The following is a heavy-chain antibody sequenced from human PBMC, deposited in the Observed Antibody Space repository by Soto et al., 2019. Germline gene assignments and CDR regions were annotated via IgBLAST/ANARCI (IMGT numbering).Heavy chain of an antibody. D-gene: IGHD3-10*01. CDR3: ARSMARGLSQYNWSDP. CDR2: IIPSFGTF. J-gene: IGHJ5*02. Sequence: QVQLVQSGAEVKKPGSSVKVSCQASGGTFSIYALTWVRPAPGHGLEWMGGIIPSFGTFNYAQKFQGRVTITADDYTSTAYMELSSLTSKDTAVYYCARSMARGLSQYNWSDPWGQGTLVTVSS. V-gene: IGHV1-69*01. CDR1: GGTFSIYA.